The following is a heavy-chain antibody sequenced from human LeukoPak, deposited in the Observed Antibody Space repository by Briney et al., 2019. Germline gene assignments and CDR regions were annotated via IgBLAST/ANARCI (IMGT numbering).Heavy chain of an antibody. CDR3: ARGPAGMDV. V-gene: IGHV3-23*01. CDR1: GFTFSGYG. CDR2: ITLNGDNT. Sequence: GGSLRLSCAASGFTFSGYGMNWVRQAPGKGLEWVSSITLNGDNTYYADSVKGRLTISRDNAKNTLYLQVNSLRADDSAVYYCARGPAGMDVWGQGTTVTVSS. J-gene: IGHJ6*02.